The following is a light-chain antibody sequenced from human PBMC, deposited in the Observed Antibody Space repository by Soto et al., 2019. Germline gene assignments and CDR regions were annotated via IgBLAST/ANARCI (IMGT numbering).Light chain of an antibody. V-gene: IGLV2-14*01. J-gene: IGLJ3*02. Sequence: QSALTQPASVSGSPGQSITISCTGTSSDVGGYKYVSWYQQHPGKAPKLVIYGVSYRASGVSARFSGSKFQNTASLTISGLQAEDEADYYCSSYRSGSVVLFGGGTKLTVL. CDR1: SSDVGGYKY. CDR2: GVS. CDR3: SSYRSGSVVL.